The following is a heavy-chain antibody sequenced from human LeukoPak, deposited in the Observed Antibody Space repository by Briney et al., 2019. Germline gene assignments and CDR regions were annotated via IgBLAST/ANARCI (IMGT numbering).Heavy chain of an antibody. D-gene: IGHD3-3*01. CDR2: IYYSGST. Sequence: SETLSLTCTVSGGPISSSSYYWGWIRQPPGKGLEWIGSIYYSGSTNYNPSLKSRVTISVDTSKNQFSLKLTSVTAADTAVYYCARGVPEYYDFWSGYFYYFDYWGQGTLVTVSS. J-gene: IGHJ4*02. CDR1: GGPISSSSYY. V-gene: IGHV4-39*07. CDR3: ARGVPEYYDFWSGYFYYFDY.